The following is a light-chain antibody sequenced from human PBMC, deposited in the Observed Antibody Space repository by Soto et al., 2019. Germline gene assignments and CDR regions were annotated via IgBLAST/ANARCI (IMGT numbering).Light chain of an antibody. J-gene: IGKJ4*01. CDR1: QSISSW. Sequence: DSQMTQSPSTLSASVGDRVTITCRASQSISSWLAWYQQKPGKAPKLLIYKASSLESGVPSRFSGSGSGTEFTLTISNLQPDDFATYYCQQYNSYPLTFGGGTKVDIK. CDR3: QQYNSYPLT. V-gene: IGKV1-5*03. CDR2: KAS.